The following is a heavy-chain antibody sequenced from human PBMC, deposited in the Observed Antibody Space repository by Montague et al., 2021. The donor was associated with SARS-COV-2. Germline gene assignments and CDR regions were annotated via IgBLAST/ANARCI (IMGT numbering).Heavy chain of an antibody. J-gene: IGHJ5*02. D-gene: IGHD3-10*01. CDR3: ARGLENYGSGSHHFDP. CDR1: GGPITSYY. CDR2: IYHSGST. V-gene: IGHV4-59*01. Sequence: SETLSLTCAVSGGPITSYYWNWTRQPPGKGLEYIGYIYHSGSTTYNPSLKSRVSISVDTSKNQFSLRPRSVTAADTAVYYCARGLENYGSGSHHFDPWGQGALVTVSS.